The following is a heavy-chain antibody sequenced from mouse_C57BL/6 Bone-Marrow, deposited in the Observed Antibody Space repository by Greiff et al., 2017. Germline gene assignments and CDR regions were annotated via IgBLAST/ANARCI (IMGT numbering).Heavy chain of an antibody. CDR3: ARWGGVDYFDY. V-gene: IGHV1-82*01. CDR1: GYAFSSSW. J-gene: IGHJ2*01. CDR2: IYPGDGDT. Sequence: QVQLQQSGPELVKPGASVKISCKASGYAFSSSWMNWVKQRPGKGLEWIGRIYPGDGDTNYNGKFKGKATLTADKSSSTAYMQLSSLTSEDSAVYFWARWGGVDYFDYWGQGTTLTVSS. D-gene: IGHD1-1*01.